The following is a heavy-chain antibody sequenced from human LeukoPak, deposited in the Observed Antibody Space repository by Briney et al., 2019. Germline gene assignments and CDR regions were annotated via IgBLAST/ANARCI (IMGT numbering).Heavy chain of an antibody. Sequence: PGGSLRLSCAASGFTFSSYEMNWVRQAPGKGLEWVSYISSSGSTIYYADSVKGRFTISRDNAKNSLYLQMNSLRAEDTAVYYCARLSGNNFHYYLDVWGKGTTVTVSS. J-gene: IGHJ6*03. CDR3: ARLSGNNFHYYLDV. V-gene: IGHV3-48*03. D-gene: IGHD5-12*01. CDR1: GFTFSSYE. CDR2: ISSSGSTI.